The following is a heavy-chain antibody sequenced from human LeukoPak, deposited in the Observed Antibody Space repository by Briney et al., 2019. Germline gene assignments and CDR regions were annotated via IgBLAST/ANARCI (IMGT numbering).Heavy chain of an antibody. D-gene: IGHD3-9*01. V-gene: IGHV1-58*02. CDR3: ARDKTVLRYFDWLANWFDP. Sequence: EASVKVSCKASGFTFTSSAMQWVRQARGQRLEWIGWIVVGSGNTNYAQKFQERVTITRDMSTSTAYMELSSLRSEDTAVYYCARDKTVLRYFDWLANWFDPWGQGTLVTVSS. CDR1: GFTFTSSA. CDR2: IVVGSGNT. J-gene: IGHJ5*02.